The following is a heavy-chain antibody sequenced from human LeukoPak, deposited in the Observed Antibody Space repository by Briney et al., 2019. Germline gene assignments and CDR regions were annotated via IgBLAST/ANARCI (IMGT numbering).Heavy chain of an antibody. CDR3: AKDMRSRGYSGYDCFDY. CDR2: INPHSGDT. J-gene: IGHJ4*02. Sequence: ASVKVSCKASRYTFTGYYMHWVRQAPGQGLEWMGWINPHSGDTNYAQKFQGRVTMTRDTSTSTAYMEVSRLRSDDTAVYYCAKDMRSRGYSGYDCFDYWGQGTLVTVSS. D-gene: IGHD5-12*01. V-gene: IGHV1-2*02. CDR1: RYTFTGYY.